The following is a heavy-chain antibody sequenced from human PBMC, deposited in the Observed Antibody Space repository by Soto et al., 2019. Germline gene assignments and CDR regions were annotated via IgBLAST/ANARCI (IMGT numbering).Heavy chain of an antibody. V-gene: IGHV4-30-4*01. D-gene: IGHD3-3*01. CDR1: GGSISSGDYY. J-gene: IGHJ4*02. Sequence: SETLSLTCTVSGGSISSGDYYWSWLRPPPGQGLVWIGYIYDSGSTYYNLSLKIRVTISVDTSTNQFSLKLSSVTAAHTAVHYCATTITIFGSNKLTRPLGYWGQGTLVTVSS. CDR3: ATTITIFGSNKLTRPLGY. CDR2: IYDSGST.